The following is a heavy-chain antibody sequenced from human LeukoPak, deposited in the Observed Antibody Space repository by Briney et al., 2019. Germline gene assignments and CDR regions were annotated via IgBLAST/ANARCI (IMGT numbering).Heavy chain of an antibody. CDR2: ISSSGDTI. J-gene: IGHJ4*02. CDR3: ARQGSEIDY. Sequence: SGGSLRLSCAASGFTLSHYYMTWLRQAPGKGLEWLSCISSSGDTIYYADSVKGRFTVSRDNAENSLYLQMNSLRAEDTAMYYCARQGSEIDYWGQGTLVTVSS. V-gene: IGHV3-11*01. CDR1: GFTLSHYY.